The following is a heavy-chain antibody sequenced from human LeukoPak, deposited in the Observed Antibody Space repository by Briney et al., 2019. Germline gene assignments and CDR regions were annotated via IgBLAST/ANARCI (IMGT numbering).Heavy chain of an antibody. D-gene: IGHD3-9*01. CDR3: ARLRYPFYGMDV. CDR1: GYTFTSYD. J-gene: IGHJ6*02. Sequence: ASVKVSCKASGYTFTSYDINWVRQATGQGLEWMGWMNPNSANTGYAQKFQGRVTMTRNTSISTAYMELSSLRSEDTAVYYCARLRYPFYGMDVWGQGTTVTVSS. V-gene: IGHV1-8*01. CDR2: MNPNSANT.